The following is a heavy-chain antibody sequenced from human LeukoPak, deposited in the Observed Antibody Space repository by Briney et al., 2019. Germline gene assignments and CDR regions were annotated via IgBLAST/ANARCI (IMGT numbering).Heavy chain of an antibody. D-gene: IGHD4-17*01. J-gene: IGHJ4*02. CDR3: AIDQVTTFDY. Sequence: SETLSLTCTVSGGSINGSSYYWGWIRQPPGKGLEWIGSMYHSGNTYYNPSLKSRVTISVDTSKNHFSLRLSSVTAADTAVYYCAIDQVTTFDYWGQGTLVTVSS. V-gene: IGHV4-39*07. CDR2: MYHSGNT. CDR1: GGSINGSSYY.